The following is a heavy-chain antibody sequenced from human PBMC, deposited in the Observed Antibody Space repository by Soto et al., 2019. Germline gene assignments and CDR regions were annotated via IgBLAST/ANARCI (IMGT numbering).Heavy chain of an antibody. Sequence: PSETLSLTCTVSGGSISSSSYYWGWIRQPPGKGLEWIGSIYYSGSTYYNPSLKSRVTISVDTSKNQFSLKLSSVTAADTAVYYCARFYGEFDYWGQGTLVTVSS. CDR1: GGSISSSSYY. CDR2: IYYSGST. D-gene: IGHD4-17*01. V-gene: IGHV4-39*01. CDR3: ARFYGEFDY. J-gene: IGHJ4*02.